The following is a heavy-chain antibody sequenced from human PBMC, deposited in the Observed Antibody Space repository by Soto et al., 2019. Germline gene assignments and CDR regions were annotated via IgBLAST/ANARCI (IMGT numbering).Heavy chain of an antibody. CDR2: IYHSGST. CDR1: GGSISSGGYS. D-gene: IGHD3-10*01. V-gene: IGHV4-30-2*01. CDR3: ARGTVVRGVIYSGYYYYGMDV. J-gene: IGHJ6*02. Sequence: SETLSLTCAVSGGSISSGGYSWSWIRQPPGKGLEWIGYIYHSGSTNYNPSLKSRVTISVDTSKNQFSLKLSSVTAADTAVYYCARGTVVRGVIYSGYYYYGMDVWGQGTTVTVSS.